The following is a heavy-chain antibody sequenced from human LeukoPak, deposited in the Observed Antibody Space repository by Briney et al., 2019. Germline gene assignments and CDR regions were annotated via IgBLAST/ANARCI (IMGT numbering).Heavy chain of an antibody. CDR1: GFTFRSYG. Sequence: GGSLRLSCAPSGFTFRSYGMHWVRQAPGKGLEWVTFIRYDGSDKYYADSVKGRFTISRDNSKNTLYLQMNSLRAEDTAVYYCARDGRIVGATGWYYWGQGTLVTVSS. CDR3: ARDGRIVGATGWYY. V-gene: IGHV3-30*02. J-gene: IGHJ4*02. CDR2: IRYDGSDK. D-gene: IGHD1-26*01.